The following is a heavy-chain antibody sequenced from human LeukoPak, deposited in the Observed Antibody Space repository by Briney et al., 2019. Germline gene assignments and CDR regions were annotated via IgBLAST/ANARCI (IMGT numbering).Heavy chain of an antibody. CDR3: ARDRGRTDNWFDP. J-gene: IGHJ5*02. CDR1: GYTFTSYY. CDR2: INPSGGST. D-gene: IGHD2-15*01. Sequence: ASVKVSCKASGYTFTSYYMHWVRQAPGQGLEWMGIINPSGGSTSYAQKFQGRVTMTRDTSASTAYMELSSLRSEDTAVYYCARDRGRTDNWFDPWGQGTLVTVSS. V-gene: IGHV1-46*01.